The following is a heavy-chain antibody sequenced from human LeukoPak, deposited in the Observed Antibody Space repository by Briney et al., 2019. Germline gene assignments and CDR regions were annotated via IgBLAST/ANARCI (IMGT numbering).Heavy chain of an antibody. V-gene: IGHV3-13*01. CDR1: GFTFSSYD. CDR2: IGTAGDT. D-gene: IGHD2-21*01. Sequence: GGSLRLSCAASGFTFSSYDMHWVRQATGKGLEWVSAIGTAGDTYYPGSVKGRFTISRENAKNSLYLQMNSLRAEDTAVYYCARNFVSGSLGCFDLWGRGTLVTVSS. J-gene: IGHJ2*01. CDR3: ARNFVSGSLGCFDL.